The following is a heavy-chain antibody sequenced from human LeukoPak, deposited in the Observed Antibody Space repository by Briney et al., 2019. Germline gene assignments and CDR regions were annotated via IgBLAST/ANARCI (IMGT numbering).Heavy chain of an antibody. CDR1: GFTFSGYA. CDR2: LSYDGSNK. Sequence: GGSLRLSCAASGFTFSGYAIHWVRQAPGKGLEWVAVLSYDGSNKYYADSVKGRFTISRDNSKDTLYLQMNSLRAEDTAVYYCARDGYYSGWYPGGGYLDYWGQGTLVTVSS. D-gene: IGHD6-19*01. V-gene: IGHV3-30*14. J-gene: IGHJ4*02. CDR3: ARDGYYSGWYPGGGYLDY.